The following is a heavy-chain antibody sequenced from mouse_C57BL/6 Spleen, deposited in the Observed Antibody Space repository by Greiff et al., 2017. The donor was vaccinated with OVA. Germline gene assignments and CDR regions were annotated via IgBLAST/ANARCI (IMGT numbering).Heavy chain of an antibody. CDR3: ARHELGNTAAMDY. D-gene: IGHD5-2*01. V-gene: IGHV5-6*01. CDR2: ISSGGSYT. Sequence: EVQRVESGGDLVKPGGSLKLSCTASGFTFSSYGMSWVRQTPDKRLEWVATISSGGSYTYYPDSVKGRFTISRDNAKNTLYLQMSSLKSEDTAMYYCARHELGNTAAMDYWGQGTSVTVSS. CDR1: GFTFSSYG. J-gene: IGHJ4*01.